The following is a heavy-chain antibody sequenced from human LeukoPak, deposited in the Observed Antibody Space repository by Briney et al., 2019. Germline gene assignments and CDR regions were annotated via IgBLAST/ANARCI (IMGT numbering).Heavy chain of an antibody. J-gene: IGHJ4*02. CDR2: IYYSGST. CDR1: GGSISSSSYY. V-gene: IGHV4-39*07. D-gene: IGHD3-3*01. CDR3: AREKKRVYYFDY. Sequence: SETLSLTCTVSGGSISSSSYYWGWIRQPPGKGLEWIGSIYYSGSTYYNPSLKSRVTISVDTSKNQFSLKLSSVTAADTAVYYSAREKKRVYYFDYWGQGTLVTVSS.